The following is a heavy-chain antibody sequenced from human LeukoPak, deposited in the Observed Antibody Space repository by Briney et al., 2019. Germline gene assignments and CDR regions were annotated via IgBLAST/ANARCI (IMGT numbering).Heavy chain of an antibody. V-gene: IGHV1-46*01. CDR3: ARGHGSGSTNWFDP. CDR2: INPTDGSA. CDR1: RYSFTSYS. Sequence: ASVKVSCKSSRYSFTSYSMHWVRQAPGQGLEWMGIINPTDGSASYAQKFQGRVTMTRDMSTSTVYMDLRSLRSDDRAVYFCARGHGSGSTNWFDPWGQGTLVTVSS. D-gene: IGHD3-10*01. J-gene: IGHJ5*02.